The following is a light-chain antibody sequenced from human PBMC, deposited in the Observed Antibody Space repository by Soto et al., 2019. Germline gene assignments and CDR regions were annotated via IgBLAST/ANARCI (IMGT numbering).Light chain of an antibody. CDR2: GAS. J-gene: IGKJ3*01. CDR3: QQRSNWAT. Sequence: EIVLTQSPATLSVSPGERVTLSCRASQSVDINLAWYQQKPGQAPRLLIYGASTRATDMSGTFSGRGSGTEFTLTISSLQSEDFAVYYCQQRSNWATFGPGTKVDIK. V-gene: IGKV3-15*01. CDR1: QSVDIN.